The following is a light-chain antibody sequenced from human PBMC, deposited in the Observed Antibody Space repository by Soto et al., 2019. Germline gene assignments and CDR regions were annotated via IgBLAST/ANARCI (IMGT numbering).Light chain of an antibody. J-gene: IGKJ3*01. V-gene: IGKV3-20*01. Sequence: EIVLPQSPGTLSLSPGESATLSCKASESVYINSFAWYYQKPGQPPRLLIYGASTRATGIPDRFSGSGSGTDFVLSINRLEVEDFGMYYCQQYGASPFTFGPGTRVDIK. CDR2: GAS. CDR3: QQYGASPFT. CDR1: ESVYINS.